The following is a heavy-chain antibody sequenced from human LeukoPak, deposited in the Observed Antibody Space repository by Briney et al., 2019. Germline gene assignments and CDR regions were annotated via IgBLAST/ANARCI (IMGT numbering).Heavy chain of an antibody. Sequence: PSETLSLTCTVSGGSISSYYWSWIRQPPGKGLEWIGYIYYSGSTNYNPSLKSRVTISVDTSKNQFSLKLSSVTAADTAVYYCARDSMYCSSTSCYTGHNWFDPWGQETLVTVSS. CDR3: ARDSMYCSSTSCYTGHNWFDP. CDR2: IYYSGST. CDR1: GGSISSYY. V-gene: IGHV4-59*01. D-gene: IGHD2-2*02. J-gene: IGHJ5*02.